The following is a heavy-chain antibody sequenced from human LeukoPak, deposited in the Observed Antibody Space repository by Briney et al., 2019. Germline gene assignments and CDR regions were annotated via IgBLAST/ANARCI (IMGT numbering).Heavy chain of an antibody. V-gene: IGHV4-34*01. J-gene: IGHJ4*02. CDR3: ARGRGGNSGDN. D-gene: IGHD4-23*01. Sequence: SETLSLTCAFYGGSFSGYYWSWIRQSPGKGLEWIGEINHSGSTNFNPSLKSRVTISLDTSKNQFSLTLSSLTAADTAVYYCARGRGGNSGDNWGQGALVTVSS. CDR2: INHSGST. CDR1: GGSFSGYY.